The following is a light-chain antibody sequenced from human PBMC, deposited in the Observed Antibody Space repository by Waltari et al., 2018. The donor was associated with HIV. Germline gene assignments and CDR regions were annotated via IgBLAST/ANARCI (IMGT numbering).Light chain of an antibody. J-gene: IGLJ2*01. Sequence: QSALTQPASVSGSPGQSITISCTGTSSDVGSYNLVSWYQQHPGKAPKLMIYEGSKRPAGVSNRFSGSKSGNTASLTISGLQADDEADYYGCSYAGSSTLDVVFGGGTKLTVL. V-gene: IGLV2-23*01. CDR1: SSDVGSYNL. CDR3: CSYAGSSTLDVV. CDR2: EGS.